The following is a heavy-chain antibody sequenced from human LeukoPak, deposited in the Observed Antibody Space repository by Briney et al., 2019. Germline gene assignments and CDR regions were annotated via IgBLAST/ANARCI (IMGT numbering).Heavy chain of an antibody. V-gene: IGHV1-69*13. CDR3: ARGTYDSSGYYNQGSFDY. CDR2: IIPIFGTA. CDR1: GGTFSSYA. Sequence: GASVKVSCKASGGTFSSYAISWVRQAPGQGLEWMGGIIPIFGTANYAQKFQGRVTITADESTSTAYMELSSLRSEDTAVYYCARGTYDSSGYYNQGSFDYWGQGTLVTVSS. J-gene: IGHJ4*02. D-gene: IGHD3-22*01.